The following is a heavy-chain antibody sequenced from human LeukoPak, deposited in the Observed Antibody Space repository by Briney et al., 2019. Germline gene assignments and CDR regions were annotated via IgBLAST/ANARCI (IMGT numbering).Heavy chain of an antibody. CDR2: ITGSGFTI. CDR1: GFTFSSYA. D-gene: IGHD2-21*02. Sequence: GGSLRLSCAASGFTFSSYALNWVRQAPGKGLEWVSVITGSGFTIYYADSVKGRFTISRDNSKNTLYLQMNSLRAEDTAVYYCAREPPFCGGDCRSLCDYWGQGALVTVSS. CDR3: AREPPFCGGDCRSLCDY. J-gene: IGHJ4*02. V-gene: IGHV3-23*01.